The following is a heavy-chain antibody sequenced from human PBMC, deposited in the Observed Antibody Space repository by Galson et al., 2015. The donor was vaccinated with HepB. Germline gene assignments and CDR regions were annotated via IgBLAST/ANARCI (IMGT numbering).Heavy chain of an antibody. D-gene: IGHD2-2*01. V-gene: IGHV1-18*01. J-gene: IGHJ6*02. Sequence: SVKVSCKASGYTFIDYGISWVRQAPGQGLEWMGWISAYNGNTKYAQKLQGRVTMTTDTSTSTAYMELRSLRSDDTAVYYCTRSVVPAAMGLGYYYYDLDVWGQGTTVTVSS. CDR3: TRSVVPAAMGLGYYYYDLDV. CDR2: ISAYNGNT. CDR1: GYTFIDYG.